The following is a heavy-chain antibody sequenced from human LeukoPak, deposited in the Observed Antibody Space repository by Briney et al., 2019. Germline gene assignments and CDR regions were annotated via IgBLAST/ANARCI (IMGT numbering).Heavy chain of an antibody. CDR2: IYYSGST. CDR1: GGSMSSYY. D-gene: IGHD3-22*01. Sequence: TPSETLSLTCTVSGGSMSSYYWNWIRQPPGKGLEWIGYIYYSGSTNYNPSLKSRVTISVDTSKNQFSLKLSSVTAADTAVYYCARSVYDSSSFYGYWGQGTLVTVSS. V-gene: IGHV4-59*01. CDR3: ARSVYDSSSFYGY. J-gene: IGHJ4*02.